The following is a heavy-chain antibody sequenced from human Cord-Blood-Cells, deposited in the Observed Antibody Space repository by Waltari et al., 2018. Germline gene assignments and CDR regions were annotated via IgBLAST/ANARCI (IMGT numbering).Heavy chain of an antibody. D-gene: IGHD1-1*01. J-gene: IGHJ3*02. Sequence: QVQLQESGPGLVKPSETLSLTCTVSGGSISSYYWSWIRQPPGKGLGWIGYIYYTGSTNSTPSLKSRVTITVDTSKNQFSLKLSSVTAADTAVYYCARHGVQDAFDIWGQGTMVTVSS. V-gene: IGHV4-59*08. CDR2: IYYTGST. CDR1: GGSISSYY. CDR3: ARHGVQDAFDI.